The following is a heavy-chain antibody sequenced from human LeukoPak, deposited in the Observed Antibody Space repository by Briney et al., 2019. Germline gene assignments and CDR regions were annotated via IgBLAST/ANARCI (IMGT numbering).Heavy chain of an antibody. CDR2: ISYDGSNK. D-gene: IGHD1-26*01. Sequence: GGSLRLSCAASGFTFSSYGMHWVRQAPGKGLEWVAVISYDGSNKYYADSVKGRFTISRDNSKNTLYLQMNSLRAEDTAVYYCAKDPSGSAEASYFDYWGQGTLVTVPS. CDR1: GFTFSSYG. V-gene: IGHV3-30*18. J-gene: IGHJ4*02. CDR3: AKDPSGSAEASYFDY.